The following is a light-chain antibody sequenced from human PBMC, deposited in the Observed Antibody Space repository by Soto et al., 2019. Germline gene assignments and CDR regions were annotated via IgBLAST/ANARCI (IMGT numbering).Light chain of an antibody. Sequence: QSVLTQPPSASGTPGQSVTISCSGRISNIGSNYVHWYQQLPGTAPKLLIYGSTKRPSGVPDRFSGSKSGTSASLAITGLQAEDEADYYCQSYDSSLSGFYVFGTGTKV. CDR3: QSYDSSLSGFYV. J-gene: IGLJ1*01. CDR2: GST. CDR1: ISNIGSNY. V-gene: IGLV1-40*01.